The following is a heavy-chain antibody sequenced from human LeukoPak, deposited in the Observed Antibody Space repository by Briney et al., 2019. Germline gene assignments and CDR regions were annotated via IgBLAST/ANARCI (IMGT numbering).Heavy chain of an antibody. CDR3: ASSGLLWFGEFHNWFDP. CDR2: INPNSGGT. V-gene: IGHV1-2*02. J-gene: IGHJ5*02. CDR1: GYTFTGYY. D-gene: IGHD3-10*01. Sequence: ASVKVSCKASGYTFTGYYMHWVRQAPGQGLEWMGWINPNSGGTNYAQKFQGRVTMTRDTSISTAYMELSRLRSDDTAVYYCASSGLLWFGEFHNWFDPWGQGTLVTVSS.